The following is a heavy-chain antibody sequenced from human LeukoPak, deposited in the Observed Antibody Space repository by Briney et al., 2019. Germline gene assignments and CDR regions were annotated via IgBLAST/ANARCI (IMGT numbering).Heavy chain of an antibody. V-gene: IGHV3-7*05. Sequence: GGSLRLSCAASGXTFSSQWMSWVRQAPGKGLEWVANIKPDGSEKYYVDSVKGRFTISRDNAKNSVYLQMNSLRVEDTAVYHCGRGMGVWGQGTTVTVSS. J-gene: IGHJ6*02. CDR2: IKPDGSEK. CDR3: GRGMGV. CDR1: GXTFSSQW.